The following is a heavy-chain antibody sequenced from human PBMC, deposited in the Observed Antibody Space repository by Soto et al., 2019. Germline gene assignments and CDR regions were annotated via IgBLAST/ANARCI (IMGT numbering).Heavy chain of an antibody. D-gene: IGHD2-21*01. CDR3: ARGSAYRTPWSFDS. J-gene: IGHJ4*02. CDR1: GYTFTRFG. CDR2: ISGCNGNT. Sequence: RASVKVSCKASGYTFTRFGIAWVRQAPGQRLEWMGWISGCNGNTVYAEELQDRFTLTTETPTNTVYMELRNLRSDDTAVYYCARGSAYRTPWSFDSWGQGILVTVSS. V-gene: IGHV1-18*01.